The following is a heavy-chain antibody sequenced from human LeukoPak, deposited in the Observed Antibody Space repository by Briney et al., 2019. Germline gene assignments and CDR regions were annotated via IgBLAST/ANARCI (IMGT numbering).Heavy chain of an antibody. CDR3: AKWKYSNLGIDDY. Sequence: PGGSLRLSCAASGFTFSSYGMHWVRQAPGKGLEWVAVISYDGSNKYYADSVKGRFTISRDNSRDTLYLQMNSLRAEDTAVYYCAKWKYSNLGIDDYWGQGTLVTVSS. CDR1: GFTFSSYG. V-gene: IGHV3-30*18. CDR2: ISYDGSNK. D-gene: IGHD6-13*01. J-gene: IGHJ4*02.